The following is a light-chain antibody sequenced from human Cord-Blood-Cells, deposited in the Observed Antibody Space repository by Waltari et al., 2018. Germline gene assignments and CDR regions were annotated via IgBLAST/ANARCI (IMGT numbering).Light chain of an antibody. V-gene: IGKV2-28*01. CDR3: MQALQTPYT. Sequence: DIVMTQSPLSLPVTPGEPASISCRSGQSLLHSNGYNYLDWYLQKPGQSPQILIYLGSNRASGVPDRFSGSGAGKDFTLKISRVEAEDVGVYYCMQALQTPYTFGQGTKLEIK. J-gene: IGKJ2*01. CDR1: QSLLHSNGYNY. CDR2: LGS.